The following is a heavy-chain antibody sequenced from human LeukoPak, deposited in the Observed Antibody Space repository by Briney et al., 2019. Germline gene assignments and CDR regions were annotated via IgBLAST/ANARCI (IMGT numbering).Heavy chain of an antibody. J-gene: IGHJ4*02. CDR1: GFPFSTYY. D-gene: IGHD1-1*01. V-gene: IGHV3-7*01. CDR2: IKQDGSEK. CDR3: ARWKLGWY. Sequence: PGESLRLSCAASGFPFSTYYMSWVRQAPGKGLQWVASIKQDGSEKYYVDSVKGRFTISRDNAKNSLYLQMNSLRVEDTAVYYCARWKLGWYWGQGTLVTVSS.